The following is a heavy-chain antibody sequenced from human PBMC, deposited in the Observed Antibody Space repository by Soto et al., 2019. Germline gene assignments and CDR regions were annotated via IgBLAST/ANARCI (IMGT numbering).Heavy chain of an antibody. J-gene: IGHJ6*03. CDR1: GFTFSSYW. V-gene: IGHV3-74*01. D-gene: IGHD3-3*01. Sequence: GGSLRLSCAASGFTFSSYWMHWVRQAPGKGLVWVSRINSDGSSTSYADSVKGRFTISRDNAKNTLYLQMNSLRAEDTAVYYCARGLPITIFGVVIPNDYYYYMAVWGKGTTVTVSS. CDR3: ARGLPITIFGVVIPNDYYYYMAV. CDR2: INSDGSST.